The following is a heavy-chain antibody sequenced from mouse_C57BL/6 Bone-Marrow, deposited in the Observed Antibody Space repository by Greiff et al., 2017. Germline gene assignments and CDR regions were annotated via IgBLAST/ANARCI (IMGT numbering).Heavy chain of an antibody. V-gene: IGHV1-55*01. D-gene: IGHD2-4*01. CDR2: IYPGSGST. CDR1: GYTFTSYW. J-gene: IGHJ4*01. Sequence: QVQLQQPGAELVKPGASVKMSCKASGYTFTSYWITWVKQRPGQGLEWIGDIYPGSGSTNYNEKFKSKATLTVDTSSSTAYMQLSSLTSEDSAVXYCARNDYEYPNAMDYWGQGTSVTVSS. CDR3: ARNDYEYPNAMDY.